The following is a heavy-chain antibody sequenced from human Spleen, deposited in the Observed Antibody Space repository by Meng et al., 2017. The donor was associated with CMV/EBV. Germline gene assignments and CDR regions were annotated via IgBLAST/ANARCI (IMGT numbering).Heavy chain of an antibody. J-gene: IGHJ6*02. V-gene: IGHV3-48*03. D-gene: IGHD3-3*01. CDR2: ISSSGSTI. CDR1: GFTFSSYE. CDR3: ARGNGYYDFWSGYPNGMDV. Sequence: GGSLRLSCAASGFTFSSYEMNWVRQAPGKGLEWVSYISSSGSTIYYADSVKGRFTISRDNAKNSLYLQMNSLRAEDTAVYYCARGNGYYDFWSGYPNGMDVWGQGTTVTVSS.